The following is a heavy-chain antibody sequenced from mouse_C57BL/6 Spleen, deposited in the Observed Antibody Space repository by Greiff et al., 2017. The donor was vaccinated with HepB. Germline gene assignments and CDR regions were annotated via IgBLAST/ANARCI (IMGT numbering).Heavy chain of an antibody. CDR1: GYTFTSYW. CDR3: ARSGGSFDY. CDR2: IDPSDSYT. J-gene: IGHJ2*01. V-gene: IGHV1-69*01. Sequence: QVQLQQPGAELVMPGASVKLSCKASGYTFTSYWMHWVKQRPGQGLEWIGEIDPSDSYTNYTQKFKGKSTLTVDKSSSTAYMQLSSLTSEDSAVYYCARSGGSFDYWGQGTTLTVSS.